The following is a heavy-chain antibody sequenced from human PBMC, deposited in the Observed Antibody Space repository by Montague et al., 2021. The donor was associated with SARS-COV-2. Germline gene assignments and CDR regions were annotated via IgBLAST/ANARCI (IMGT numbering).Heavy chain of an antibody. CDR3: AIEQLVQFDAFDI. CDR1: GFTFIPSA. J-gene: IGHJ3*02. CDR2: ISYDGPPT. V-gene: IGHV3-30*04. D-gene: IGHD6-13*01. Sequence: SLRLSCAASGFTFIPSAMHWVRHPHANGLDFFAVISYDGPPTQYAESLRGRFTISRHPSKNTVSLQMNSLRAEDTAVYYCAIEQLVQFDAFDIWGQGTRPTVSS.